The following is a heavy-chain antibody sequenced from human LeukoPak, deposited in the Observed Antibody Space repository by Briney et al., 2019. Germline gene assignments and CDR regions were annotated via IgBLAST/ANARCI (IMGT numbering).Heavy chain of an antibody. CDR1: GGSFSGYY. CDR3: ASDTAYCSSTSCYAY. V-gene: IGHV4-34*01. Sequence: SETLSLTCAVYGGSFSGYYWSWIRQPPGKGLEWIGEINHSGSTNYNPSLKSRVTISVDTSKNRFSLKLSSVTAADTAVYYCASDTAYCSSTSCYAYWGQGTLVTVSS. J-gene: IGHJ4*02. CDR2: INHSGST. D-gene: IGHD2-2*01.